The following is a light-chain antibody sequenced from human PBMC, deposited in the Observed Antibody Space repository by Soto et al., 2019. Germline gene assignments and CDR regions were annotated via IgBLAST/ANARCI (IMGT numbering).Light chain of an antibody. Sequence: EIVLTQSPGTLSLSPGERATLSCRASQSVSSSYLAWYQQKPGQAPRLLIYGASSRATGIPDRFSGSGSGTDFHLTISRLEPEDFAVYYRQQYWTFGQGTKVEIK. CDR1: QSVSSSY. CDR2: GAS. J-gene: IGKJ1*01. CDR3: QQYWT. V-gene: IGKV3-20*01.